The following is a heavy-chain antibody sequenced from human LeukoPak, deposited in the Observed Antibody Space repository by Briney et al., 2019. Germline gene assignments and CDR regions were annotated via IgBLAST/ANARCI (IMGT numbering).Heavy chain of an antibody. J-gene: IGHJ5*02. D-gene: IGHD1-14*01. CDR3: ARVRIRQNLNWFDP. CDR2: INPNSGGT. V-gene: IGHV1-2*02. Sequence: ASVKVSCKASGYTFTGYYMHWVRQAPGQGLEWMGWINPNSGGTNYAQKFQGGVTMTRDTSISTAYMELSRLRSDDTAVYYCARVRIRQNLNWFDPWGQGTLVTVSS. CDR1: GYTFTGYY.